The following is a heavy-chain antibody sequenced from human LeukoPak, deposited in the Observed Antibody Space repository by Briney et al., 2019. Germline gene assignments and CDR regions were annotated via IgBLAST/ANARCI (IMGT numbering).Heavy chain of an antibody. CDR3: AKAPSYYGDRLPLDY. Sequence: GGSLRLSCAASGFTFSSHSMNWVRQAPGKGLEWVSYISSSSSTIYYADSVKGRFTISRDNAKNTLYLQMNSLRAEDTAVYYCAKAPSYYGDRLPLDYWGQGTLVTVSS. D-gene: IGHD4-17*01. V-gene: IGHV3-48*01. CDR1: GFTFSSHS. J-gene: IGHJ4*02. CDR2: ISSSSSTI.